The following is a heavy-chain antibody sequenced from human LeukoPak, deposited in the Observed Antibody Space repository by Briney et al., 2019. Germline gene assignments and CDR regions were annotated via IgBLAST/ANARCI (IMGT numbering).Heavy chain of an antibody. CDR2: INHSGST. Sequence: SETLSLTCAVYGGSFSGYYWSWIRQPPGKGLEWIGEINHSGSTNYNPSLKSRVTISVDTSKNQFSLKLSSVTAADTAVYYCARDALRGYCSSTSCRYWYFDLWGSGTLVTVSS. CDR3: ARDALRGYCSSTSCRYWYFDL. CDR1: GGSFSGYY. J-gene: IGHJ2*01. D-gene: IGHD2-2*01. V-gene: IGHV4-34*01.